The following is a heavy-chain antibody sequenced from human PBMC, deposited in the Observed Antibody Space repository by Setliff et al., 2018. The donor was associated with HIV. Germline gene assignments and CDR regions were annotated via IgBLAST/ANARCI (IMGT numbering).Heavy chain of an antibody. CDR2: INHSGST. CDR3: AARNSGNPTRHFDY. D-gene: IGHD3-10*01. J-gene: IGHJ4*02. V-gene: IGHV4-34*01. CDR1: GGSFSGYY. Sequence: SETLSLTCAVYGGSFSGYYWSWIRQPPGKGLEWIGEINHSGSTYYNPSLKSRVTISLDTSKNQLSLRLTSVTAADTAVYYCAARNSGNPTRHFDYWGQGTLVTVSS.